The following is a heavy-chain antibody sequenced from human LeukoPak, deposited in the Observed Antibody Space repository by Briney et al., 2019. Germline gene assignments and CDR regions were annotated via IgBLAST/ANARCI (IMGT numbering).Heavy chain of an antibody. J-gene: IGHJ4*02. CDR2: IHYSGSA. V-gene: IGHV4-59*01. CDR3: ARVRDRFGETDY. D-gene: IGHD3-10*01. CDR1: GGSISSNY. Sequence: SETLSLTCTVSGGSISSNYWGWIRLPPGKGLEWIGYIHYSGSANYSPSLKSRVTISVDTSKNQFSLKLNSVTAAHTAVYYCARVRDRFGETDYWGQGALVTVSS.